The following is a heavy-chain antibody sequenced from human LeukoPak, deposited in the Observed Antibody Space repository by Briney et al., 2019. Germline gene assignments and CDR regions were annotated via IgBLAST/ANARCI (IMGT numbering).Heavy chain of an antibody. Sequence: LAGGSLRLSCAASGFTFSYYWMHWVRHAPGKGLVWVSRINSDGDSTNYTDSVKGRFTISRDNAKNTLYLQMNRLRAEDTAVYYCARGGKSGSYYLDYWGQGTLVTVSS. CDR2: INSDGDST. CDR3: ARGGKSGSYYLDY. J-gene: IGHJ4*02. D-gene: IGHD3-10*01. CDR1: GFTFSYYW. V-gene: IGHV3-74*01.